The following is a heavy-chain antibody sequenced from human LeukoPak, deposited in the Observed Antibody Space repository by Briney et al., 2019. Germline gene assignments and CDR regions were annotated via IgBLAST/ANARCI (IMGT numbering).Heavy chain of an antibody. CDR2: IHTSGST. J-gene: IGHJ5*02. CDR1: GGSVSDYY. V-gene: IGHV4-4*07. D-gene: IGHD1-20*01. CDR3: ARVTGSSWFDP. Sequence: SETLSLTCTVSGGSVSDYYWSWIRQPAGKGLEWIGRIHTSGSTNHNPSLKSRLTMSVDTSKNQFSLKLSSVTAADTAVYYCARVTGSSWFDPWGQGTLVTVSS.